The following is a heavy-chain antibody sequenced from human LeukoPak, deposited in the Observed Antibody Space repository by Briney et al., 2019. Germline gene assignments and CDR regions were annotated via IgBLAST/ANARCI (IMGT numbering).Heavy chain of an antibody. D-gene: IGHD3-10*01. CDR1: GYTFTSYG. J-gene: IGHJ5*02. Sequence: GASVKVSCKASGYTFTSYGFSWVRQAPGQGLEWMGWISAYNGNTNYAQKLQGRVTMTTDTSTSTAYMELRSLRSDDTAVYYCARRATYYYGSSNWFDPWGQGTLVTVSS. CDR2: ISAYNGNT. CDR3: ARRATYYYGSSNWFDP. V-gene: IGHV1-18*01.